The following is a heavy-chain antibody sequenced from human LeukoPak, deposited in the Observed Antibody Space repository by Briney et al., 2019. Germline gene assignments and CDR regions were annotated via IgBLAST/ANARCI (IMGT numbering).Heavy chain of an antibody. D-gene: IGHD3-22*01. CDR3: ARHEPYDSSGSGPFFDY. CDR2: IYYSGST. CDR1: GGSISSSSYY. J-gene: IGHJ4*02. Sequence: SETLSLTCTVSGGSISSSSYYWGWIRQPPGKGLEWIGSIYYSGSTYYNPSLKSRVTISVGTSKNQFSLKLSSVTAADTAVYYCARHEPYDSSGSGPFFDYWGQGTLVTVSS. V-gene: IGHV4-39*01.